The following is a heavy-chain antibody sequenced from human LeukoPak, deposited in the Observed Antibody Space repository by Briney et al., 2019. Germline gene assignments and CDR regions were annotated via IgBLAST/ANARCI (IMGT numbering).Heavy chain of an antibody. D-gene: IGHD3-10*01. CDR2: INHSGST. CDR3: ASLEYYYGSGS. V-gene: IGHV4-34*01. J-gene: IGHJ4*02. Sequence: SETLSLTCAVYGGSFGGYYWSWIRQPPGKGLEWIGEINHSGSTNYNPSLKSRVTISVDTSKNQFSLKLSSVTAADTAVYYCASLEYYYGSGSWGQGTLVTVSS. CDR1: GGSFGGYY.